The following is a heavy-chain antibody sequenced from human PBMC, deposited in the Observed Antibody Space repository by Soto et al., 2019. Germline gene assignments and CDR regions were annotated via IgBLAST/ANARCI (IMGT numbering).Heavy chain of an antibody. CDR2: IIPIFGTA. J-gene: IGHJ6*02. CDR1: GDTFSSYP. V-gene: IGHV1-69*13. Sequence: SVKVSCKASGDTFSSYPISRVRQAPGQGLEWMGGIIPIFGTANYAQKFQGRVTITADESTSTAYMELSSLGSEDTAVYYCARVVVPAATLYSSSWYVWYYYYGMDVWG. CDR3: ARVVVPAATLYSSSWYVWYYYYGMDV. D-gene: IGHD2-2*01.